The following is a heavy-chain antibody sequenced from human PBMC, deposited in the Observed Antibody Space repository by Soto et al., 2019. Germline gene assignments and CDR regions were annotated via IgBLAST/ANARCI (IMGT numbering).Heavy chain of an antibody. CDR2: IYYSGST. CDR3: ARLTGYCSGGSCFFAGMDV. D-gene: IGHD2-15*01. J-gene: IGHJ6*02. Sequence: PSETLSLTCTVSGGSISSYYWSWIGQPPGKGLEWIGYIYYSGSTNYNPSLKSRVTISVDTSKNQFSLKLSSVTAADTAVYYCARLTGYCSGGSCFFAGMDVWGQGTTVTVSS. CDR1: GGSISSYY. V-gene: IGHV4-59*01.